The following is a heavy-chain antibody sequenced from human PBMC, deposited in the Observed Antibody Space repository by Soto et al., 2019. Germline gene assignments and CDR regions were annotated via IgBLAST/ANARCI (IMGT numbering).Heavy chain of an antibody. CDR2: IYYSGST. J-gene: IGHJ4*02. Sequence: SETLSLTCTVSGGSISSSSYYWGWIRQPPGKGLEWIGSIYYSGSTYYNPSLKSRVTISVDTSKNQFSLKLSSVTAADTALYYFARHMGSRTTVSTATYWGQGTLGTVSS. V-gene: IGHV4-39*01. CDR3: ARHMGSRTTVSTATY. D-gene: IGHD4-17*01. CDR1: GGSISSSSYY.